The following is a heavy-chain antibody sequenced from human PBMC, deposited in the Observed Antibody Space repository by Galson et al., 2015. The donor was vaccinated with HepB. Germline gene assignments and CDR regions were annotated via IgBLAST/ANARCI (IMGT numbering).Heavy chain of an antibody. V-gene: IGHV1-3*01. CDR2: INAGNGNT. J-gene: IGHJ5*02. Sequence: SVKVSCKASGYTFTSYAMHWVRQAPGQRLEWMGWINAGNGNTKYSQKFRGRVTITRDTSASTAYMELSSLRSEDTAVYYCARVHGYGSGSYYTGFDPWGQGTLVTVSS. D-gene: IGHD3-10*01. CDR3: ARVHGYGSGSYYTGFDP. CDR1: GYTFTSYA.